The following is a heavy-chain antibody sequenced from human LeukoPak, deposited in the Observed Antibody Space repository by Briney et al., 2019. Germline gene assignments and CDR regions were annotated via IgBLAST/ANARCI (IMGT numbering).Heavy chain of an antibody. CDR2: ISGSGDST. D-gene: IGHD2-2*02. CDR1: GGSISSYY. CDR3: AKGYCSSASCYRPSYYYMDV. J-gene: IGHJ6*03. Sequence: ETLSLTCTVSGGSISSYYWSWIRQAPGKGLEWLSVISGSGDSTYYADSVKGRFTISRDNSKNTLYMQMNSLRVEDTAIYYCAKGYCSSASCYRPSYYYMDVWGKGTTVTVSS. V-gene: IGHV3-23*01.